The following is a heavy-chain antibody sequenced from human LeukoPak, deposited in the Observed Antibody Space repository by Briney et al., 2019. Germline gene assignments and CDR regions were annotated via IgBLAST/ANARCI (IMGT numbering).Heavy chain of an antibody. D-gene: IGHD5/OR15-5a*01. CDR2: IYSSGST. CDR3: ASSVWAAHYFDY. V-gene: IGHV3-53*01. CDR1: GFTFSSYW. Sequence: GGSLRLSCAASGFTFSSYWMSWVRQAPGKGLEWVSVIYSSGSTYYADSVKGRFTISRDNSKNTLYLQMNSLRAEDTAVYYCASSVWAAHYFDYWGQGTLVTVSS. J-gene: IGHJ4*02.